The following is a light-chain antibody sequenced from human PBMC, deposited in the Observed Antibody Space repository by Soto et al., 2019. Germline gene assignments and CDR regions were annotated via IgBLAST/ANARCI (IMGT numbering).Light chain of an antibody. CDR3: CSYADSYYV. Sequence: QSVLTQPRSVSGSPGQSVTISCTGTSSDVGDYNYVSWYQQHPGKARKLMIYDVSKRPSGVPDRFSGSKSGNTASLTISGLQAEDEADYYCCSYADSYYVFGTGTQLTVL. CDR1: SSDVGDYNY. V-gene: IGLV2-11*01. CDR2: DVS. J-gene: IGLJ1*01.